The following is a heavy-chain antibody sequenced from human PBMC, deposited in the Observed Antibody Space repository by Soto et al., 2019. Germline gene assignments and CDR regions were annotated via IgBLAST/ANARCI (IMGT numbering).Heavy chain of an antibody. CDR2: ISSSSSYI. J-gene: IGHJ4*02. D-gene: IGHD1-1*01. Sequence: GGSLRLSCAASGFTFSSYSMNWVRQAPGKGLEWVSSISSSSSYIYYADSVKGRFTISRDNAKNSLYLQMNSLRAEDTAVYYCARVTTKTVPKIPFDYWGQGTLVTVSS. CDR3: ARVTTKTVPKIPFDY. CDR1: GFTFSSYS. V-gene: IGHV3-21*01.